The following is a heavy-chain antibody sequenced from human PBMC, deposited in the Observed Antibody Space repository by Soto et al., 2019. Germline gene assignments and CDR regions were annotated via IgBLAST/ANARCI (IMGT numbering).Heavy chain of an antibody. D-gene: IGHD3-3*01. V-gene: IGHV4-4*02. CDR3: GRQEGWNGPHQ. CDR2: IFHDGNT. CDR1: GASIGSGDW. J-gene: IGHJ4*02. Sequence: LSLTCAVSGASIGSGDWWSWVRQLPGKGLEWIAEIFHDGNTNYSPSLKSRVTISVDKSQNQCSLNVYSVSAADRAEDDCGRQEGWNGPHQWGQGPLVTVYS.